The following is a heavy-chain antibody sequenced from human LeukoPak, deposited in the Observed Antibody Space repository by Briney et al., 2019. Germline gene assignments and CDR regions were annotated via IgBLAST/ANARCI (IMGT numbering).Heavy chain of an antibody. V-gene: IGHV4-39*01. D-gene: IGHD2-21*02. CDR2: ICYSGST. J-gene: IGHJ4*02. CDR1: GGSISSSSYY. CDR3: ARHLTAIPSSPLDY. Sequence: KASETLSLTCTVSGGSISSSSYYWGWIRQPPGKGLEWIGSICYSGSTYYNPSLKSRVTISVDTSKNQFSLKLSSVTAADTAVYYCARHLTAIPSSPLDYWGQGTLVTVSS.